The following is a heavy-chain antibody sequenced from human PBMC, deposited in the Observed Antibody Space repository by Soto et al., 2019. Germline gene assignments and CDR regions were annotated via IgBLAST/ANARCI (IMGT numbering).Heavy chain of an antibody. D-gene: IGHD6-13*01. CDR3: ARDLGIAAAGTAYAFDI. V-gene: IGHV1-69*04. Sequence: ASVKVSCKASGGTFSSYTISWVRQAPGQGLEWMGRIIPILGIANYAQKFQGRVTITADKSTSTAYMELSSLRSEGTAVYYCARDLGIAAAGTAYAFDIWGQGTMVTVSS. CDR2: IIPILGIA. CDR1: GGTFSSYT. J-gene: IGHJ3*02.